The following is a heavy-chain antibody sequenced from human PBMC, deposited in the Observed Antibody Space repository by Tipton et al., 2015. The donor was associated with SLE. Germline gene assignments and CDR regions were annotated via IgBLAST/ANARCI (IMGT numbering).Heavy chain of an antibody. D-gene: IGHD7-27*01. CDR3: ARETTGDTYYYYGMDG. Sequence: LRLSCTVSGGSISSYYWSWIRQPPGKGLEWIGYIYYSGSTNYNPSLKSRVTISVDTSKNQFSLNLSSVTAADTAVYYCARETTGDTYYYYGMDGWGQGTTVTVSS. J-gene: IGHJ6*02. CDR1: GGSISSYY. V-gene: IGHV4-59*01. CDR2: IYYSGST.